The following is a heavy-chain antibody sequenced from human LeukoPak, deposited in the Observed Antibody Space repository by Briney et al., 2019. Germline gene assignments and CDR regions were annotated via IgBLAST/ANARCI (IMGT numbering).Heavy chain of an antibody. J-gene: IGHJ4*02. CDR1: GFTFDYYA. V-gene: IGHV3-43*02. Sequence: PGGSLRLSCSVSGFTFDYYAMHWVRHAPGTGLEWVFLISADGFRTNYADSVKGRFTISRDNSENSLFLQMNSLRSEDTAFYFCARDLGIPTSPFDYWGLGTLVTVSS. D-gene: IGHD3-16*01. CDR2: ISADGFRT. CDR3: ARDLGIPTSPFDY.